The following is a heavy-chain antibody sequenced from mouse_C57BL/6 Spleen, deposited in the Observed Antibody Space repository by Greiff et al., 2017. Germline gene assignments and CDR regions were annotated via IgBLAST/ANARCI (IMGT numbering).Heavy chain of an antibody. CDR1: GFTFSSYA. V-gene: IGHV5-4*03. J-gene: IGHJ4*01. CDR3: ARGLRRGDYAMDY. CDR2: ISDGGSYT. Sequence: EVNLVESGGGLVKPGGSLKLSCAASGFTFSSYAMSWVRQTPEKRLEWVATISDGGSYTYYPDNVKGRFTISRDNAKNNLYLQMSHLKSEDTAMYYCARGLRRGDYAMDYWGQGTSVTVSS. D-gene: IGHD2-12*01.